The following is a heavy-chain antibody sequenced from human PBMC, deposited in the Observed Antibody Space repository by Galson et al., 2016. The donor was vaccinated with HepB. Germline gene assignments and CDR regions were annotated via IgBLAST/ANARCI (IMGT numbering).Heavy chain of an antibody. CDR1: GFTFSNYS. V-gene: IGHV3-21*01. Sequence: SLRLSCAASGFTFSNYSLNWVRQAPGKGVEWVSSITNNGNDKYYADSAKGRFTISRDNAKNSLFLQMDSLRAEDTAVYYCARDLIAAPGRTFFYYYYYMDVWGKGTTVTVSS. CDR2: ITNNGNDK. D-gene: IGHD6-13*01. J-gene: IGHJ6*03. CDR3: ARDLIAAPGRTFFYYYYYMDV.